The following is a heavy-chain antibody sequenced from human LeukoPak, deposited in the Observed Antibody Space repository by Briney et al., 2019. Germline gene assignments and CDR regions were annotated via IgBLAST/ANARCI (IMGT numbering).Heavy chain of an antibody. V-gene: IGHV1-2*02. D-gene: IGHD3-10*01. J-gene: IGHJ5*02. Sequence: ASVKVSCKASGYTFTGYYMHWVRQAPGQGLEWMGWINPNSGGTNYAQKLQGRVTMTTDTSTGTAYMELRSLRSDDTAVYYCARGITMVRGVRAWFDPWGQGTLVTVSS. CDR1: GYTFTGYY. CDR2: INPNSGGT. CDR3: ARGITMVRGVRAWFDP.